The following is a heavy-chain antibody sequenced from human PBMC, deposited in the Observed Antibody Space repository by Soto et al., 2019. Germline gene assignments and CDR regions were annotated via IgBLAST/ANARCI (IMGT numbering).Heavy chain of an antibody. D-gene: IGHD1-26*01. J-gene: IGHJ3*02. CDR1: GYTFTSYY. CDR2: INPSGGST. Sequence: ASVKVSCKASGYTFTSYYMHCVRQAPGQVLEWMGIINPSGGSTSYAQKFQGRVTMTRDTSTSTVYMELSSLRSEDTAVYYCARVRSEFGGSYYGAFDIWGQGTMVTVSS. V-gene: IGHV1-46*01. CDR3: ARVRSEFGGSYYGAFDI.